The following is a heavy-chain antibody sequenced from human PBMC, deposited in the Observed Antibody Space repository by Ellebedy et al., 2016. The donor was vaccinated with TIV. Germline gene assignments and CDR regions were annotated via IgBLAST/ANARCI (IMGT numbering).Heavy chain of an antibody. CDR1: GFTFSSYS. V-gene: IGHV3-21*01. D-gene: IGHD4/OR15-4a*01. Sequence: GESLKISCAASGFTFSSYSMNWVRQAPGKGLEWVSSISSSSGYSYYADSVEGRFTISRDNAKNSLYLQMNSLRAEDTAVYYCARVYGDYRMDVWGQGTTVTVSS. CDR2: ISSSSGYS. CDR3: ARVYGDYRMDV. J-gene: IGHJ6*02.